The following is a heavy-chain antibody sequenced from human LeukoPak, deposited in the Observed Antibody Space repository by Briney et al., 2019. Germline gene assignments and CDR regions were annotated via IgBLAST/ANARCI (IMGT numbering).Heavy chain of an antibody. CDR2: IKQDGSEK. J-gene: IGHJ6*04. Sequence: GGSLRLSCAASGFTFSSYWMSWVRQAPGKGLEWVANIKQDGSEKYYVDSVKGRFTTSRDNAKNSLYLQMNSLRAEDTAVYYCARVGVVPAARSYYYYYGMDVWGKGTTVTVSS. CDR1: GFTFSSYW. D-gene: IGHD2-2*01. V-gene: IGHV3-7*03. CDR3: ARVGVVPAARSYYYYYGMDV.